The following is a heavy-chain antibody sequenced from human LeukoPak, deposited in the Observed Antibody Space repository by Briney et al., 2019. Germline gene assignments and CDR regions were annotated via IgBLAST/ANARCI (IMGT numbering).Heavy chain of an antibody. Sequence: GGSLRLSCAASGFTFSSYAMHWVRQAPGKGLEWVAVISYDGSNKYYADSVKGRFTISRDNSKNTLYLQMNSLRAEDTAVYYCARDSTPWDYGGNWFDPWGQGTLVTVSS. CDR3: ARDSTPWDYGGNWFDP. CDR1: GFTFSSYA. CDR2: ISYDGSNK. V-gene: IGHV3-30*04. J-gene: IGHJ5*02. D-gene: IGHD4-23*01.